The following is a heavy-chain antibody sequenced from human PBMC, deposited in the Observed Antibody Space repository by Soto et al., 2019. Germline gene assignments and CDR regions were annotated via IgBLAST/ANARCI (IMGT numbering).Heavy chain of an antibody. J-gene: IGHJ6*02. V-gene: IGHV4-4*02. CDR1: GGSISSSNW. Sequence: QVQLQESGPGLVKPSGTLSLTCAVSGGSISSSNWWSWVRQTPGKGLEWIGEIYHSGSTNYNSSLKSRVTISVYKSKNQFSLKLSSVSAADTAVYYCARERAFGESSPGYYYYGMDVWGQWTTVTVSS. D-gene: IGHD3-10*01. CDR2: IYHSGST. CDR3: ARERAFGESSPGYYYYGMDV.